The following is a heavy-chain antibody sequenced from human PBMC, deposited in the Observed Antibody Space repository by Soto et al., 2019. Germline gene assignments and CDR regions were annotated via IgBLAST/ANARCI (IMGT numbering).Heavy chain of an antibody. CDR1: GFTFSDYT. D-gene: IGHD2-15*01. Sequence: PVGSLRLSCSGSGFTFSDYTIHWVRQSPGKGLEFVAAISNNASDTYYADTARGRFTISRDNSKNTLYLQMTSLRADDSAVYYCGKEAGPCCKWSYFFDHWGQGTVVTVS. J-gene: IGHJ4*02. V-gene: IGHV3-64D*06. CDR2: ISNNASDT. CDR3: GKEAGPCCKWSYFFDH.